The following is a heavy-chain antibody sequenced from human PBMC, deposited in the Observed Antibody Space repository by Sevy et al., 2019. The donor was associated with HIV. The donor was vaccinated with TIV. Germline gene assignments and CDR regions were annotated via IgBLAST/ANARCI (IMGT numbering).Heavy chain of an antibody. CDR2: IIPIFGTA. V-gene: IGHV1-69*13. CDR1: GGTFSSYA. Sequence: ASVKVSCKASGGTFSSYAISWVRQAPGQGLEWMGGIIPIFGTANYAQKFQGRVTITADESTSPAYMELSSLRSEDTAVYYCARSGYYGSGSYAYYYYYGMDVWGQGTTVTVSS. D-gene: IGHD3-10*01. J-gene: IGHJ6*02. CDR3: ARSGYYGSGSYAYYYYYGMDV.